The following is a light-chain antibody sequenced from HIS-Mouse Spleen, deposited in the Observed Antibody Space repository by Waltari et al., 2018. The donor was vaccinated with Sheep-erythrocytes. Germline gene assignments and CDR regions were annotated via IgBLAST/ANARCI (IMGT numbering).Light chain of an antibody. CDR1: SSAVGGYHS. Sequence: QSALTPPCSVSGSPGQSVTIPCTGTSSAVGGYHSVSGYQQHPGKAPKLMIYDVSTRPSGVPDRFSGSKSGNTASLTISGLQAEDEADYYCCSYAGSYNHVFATGTKVTVL. CDR2: DVS. V-gene: IGLV2-11*01. CDR3: CSYAGSYNHV. J-gene: IGLJ1*01.